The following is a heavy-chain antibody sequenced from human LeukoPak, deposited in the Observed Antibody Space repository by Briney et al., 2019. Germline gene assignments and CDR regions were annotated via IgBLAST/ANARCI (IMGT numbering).Heavy chain of an antibody. Sequence: SETLSLTCTVSGGSISSYYWSWIRQPAGKGLEWIGRIYTSGSTNYNPSLKSRVTISVDTSKNQFSLKLSSVTAADTAVYYCARHARGYCSSTSCYRIGGNYYYYMDVWGKGTTVTVSS. CDR2: IYTSGST. CDR3: ARHARGYCSSTSCYRIGGNYYYYMDV. V-gene: IGHV4-4*07. D-gene: IGHD2-2*01. CDR1: GGSISSYY. J-gene: IGHJ6*03.